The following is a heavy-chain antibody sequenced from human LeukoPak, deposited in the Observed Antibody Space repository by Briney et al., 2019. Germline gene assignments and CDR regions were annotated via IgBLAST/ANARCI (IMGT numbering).Heavy chain of an antibody. D-gene: IGHD3-22*01. CDR3: AKIGGHYYDSSGYYAFDY. Sequence: GGSLRLSCAASGFTFSSYAMSWVRQAPGKGLEWVSAISGSGGSAYYADSVKGRFTISRDNSKNTLYLQMNSLRAEDTAVYYCAKIGGHYYDSSGYYAFDYWGQGTLVTVSS. V-gene: IGHV3-23*01. CDR1: GFTFSSYA. CDR2: ISGSGGSA. J-gene: IGHJ4*02.